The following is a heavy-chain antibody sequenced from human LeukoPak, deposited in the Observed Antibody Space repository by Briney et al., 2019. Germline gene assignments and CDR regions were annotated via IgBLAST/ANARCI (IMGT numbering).Heavy chain of an antibody. V-gene: IGHV3-9*01. CDR3: AKDIALVPAADRDYYYYGMDV. J-gene: IGHJ6*02. CDR1: GFTFDDYA. D-gene: IGHD2-2*01. Sequence: PGRSLRLSCAASGFTFDDYAMHWVRQAPGKGLEWVSGISWNSGSIGYADSVKGRFTISRDNAKNSLYLQMNSLRAEDTALYYCAKDIALVPAADRDYYYYGMDVWGQGTTVTVSS. CDR2: ISWNSGSI.